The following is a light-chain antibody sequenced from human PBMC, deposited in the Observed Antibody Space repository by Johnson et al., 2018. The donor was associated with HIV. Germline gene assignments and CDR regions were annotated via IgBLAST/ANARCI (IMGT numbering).Light chain of an antibody. CDR1: SSNIGNNY. V-gene: IGLV1-51*01. Sequence: QSVLTQPPSVSAAPGQKVTISCSGSSSNIGNNYVSWYQQLPGTAPKLLIYDNHKRPSGIPDRFSASKSGTSATLGITGLQTGDEADYYCGTWDSNLSSEVFGAGTKVTVL. CDR3: GTWDSNLSSEV. J-gene: IGLJ1*01. CDR2: DNH.